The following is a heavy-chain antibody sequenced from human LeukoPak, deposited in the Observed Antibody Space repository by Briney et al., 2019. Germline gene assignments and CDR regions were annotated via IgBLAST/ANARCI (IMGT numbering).Heavy chain of an antibody. J-gene: IGHJ5*02. D-gene: IGHD3-9*01. Sequence: ASVKVSCKASGYTFTSYGISWVRQAPGQGLEWMGWISAYNGNTNYVQKLQGRVTMTTDTSTSTAYMELRSLRSDDTAVYYCARDSGIRYFDWLPRPDWFDPWGQGTLVTVSS. V-gene: IGHV1-18*01. CDR2: ISAYNGNT. CDR1: GYTFTSYG. CDR3: ARDSGIRYFDWLPRPDWFDP.